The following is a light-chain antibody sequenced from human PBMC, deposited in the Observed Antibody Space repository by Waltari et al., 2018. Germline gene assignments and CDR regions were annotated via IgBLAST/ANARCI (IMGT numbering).Light chain of an antibody. CDR1: NIGRKS. CDR3: QVWDANNEPGV. J-gene: IGLJ1*01. CDR2: YDN. Sequence: SYVLTQPPSLSVAPGMTASITCGGDNIGRKSVHWYQRKPGQAPVLVISYDNDRPSGFPERCSGSNSGDTATLTISRVEAGDEGDYYCQVWDANNEPGVFGTGTEVTVL. V-gene: IGLV3-21*04.